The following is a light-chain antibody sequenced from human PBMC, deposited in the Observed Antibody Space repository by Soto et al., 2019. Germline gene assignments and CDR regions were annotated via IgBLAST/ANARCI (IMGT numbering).Light chain of an antibody. J-gene: IGKJ5*01. Sequence: EVVLTQSPGTLSLSPGERATLSCMASQRVGSNYLAWYQQKPGQAPRLLIYGASSRATGIPDRFSGSGSRTDFTLTISRLDPEDSAVYYCQQYGNSPITFGQGTRLEIK. CDR1: QRVGSNY. V-gene: IGKV3-20*01. CDR2: GAS. CDR3: QQYGNSPIT.